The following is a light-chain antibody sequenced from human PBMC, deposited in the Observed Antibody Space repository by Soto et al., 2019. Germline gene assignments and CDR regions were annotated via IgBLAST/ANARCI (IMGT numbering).Light chain of an antibody. CDR1: STDVGGYNY. V-gene: IGLV2-14*01. J-gene: IGLJ3*02. CDR3: ISFTNINTWV. Sequence: QSALTQPASVSGSPGQSITISCIGTSTDVGGYNYVSWFQHHPGKAPKLMIYEVFNRPSGVSNRFSGSKSGNTASLTISGLQAEDEADYYCISFTNINTWVFGGGTKLIVL. CDR2: EVF.